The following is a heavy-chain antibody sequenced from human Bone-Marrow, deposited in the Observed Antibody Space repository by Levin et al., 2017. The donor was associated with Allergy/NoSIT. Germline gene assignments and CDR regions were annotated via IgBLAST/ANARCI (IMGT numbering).Heavy chain of an antibody. V-gene: IGHV4-39*01. CDR1: GGSISSSSYY. Sequence: SETLSLTCTVSGGSISSSSYYWGWIRQPPGKGLEWIGSIYYSGSTYYNPSLKSRVTISVDTSKNQFSLKLSSVTAADTAVYYCARQEAAPASGTKRYADTAMGFFDYWGQGTLVTVSS. CDR2: IYYSGST. D-gene: IGHD5-18*01. J-gene: IGHJ4*02. CDR3: ARQEAAPASGTKRYADTAMGFFDY.